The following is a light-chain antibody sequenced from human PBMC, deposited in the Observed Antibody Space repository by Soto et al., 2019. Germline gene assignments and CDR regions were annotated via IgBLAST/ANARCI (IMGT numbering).Light chain of an antibody. CDR3: LQKYFYPFT. J-gene: IGKJ3*01. CDR1: QGIRND. Sequence: AIQMTQSPSSRSASVGDRVTITCRASQGIRNDLDWFQQKPGKAPKLLIYAASNLQSGVPARFSGSGSGTDFTLTISSLQPEDFATYYCLQKYFYPFTFGPGTKVDIK. V-gene: IGKV1-6*01. CDR2: AAS.